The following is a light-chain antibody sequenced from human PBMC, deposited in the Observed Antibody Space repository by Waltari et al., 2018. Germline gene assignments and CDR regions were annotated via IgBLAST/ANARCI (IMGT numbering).Light chain of an antibody. J-gene: IGKJ4*01. V-gene: IGKV3-15*01. CDR3: QQCQKWPLT. Sequence: EIVMTQSPATLSVSPGESSTLSCRASQSIGSNLAWYQQKPGQAPRLLIYDATTRDTDIAARFSGSGSGTEFTLTISSLQSEDFAVYFCQQCQKWPLTFGGGTKVEI. CDR2: DAT. CDR1: QSIGSN.